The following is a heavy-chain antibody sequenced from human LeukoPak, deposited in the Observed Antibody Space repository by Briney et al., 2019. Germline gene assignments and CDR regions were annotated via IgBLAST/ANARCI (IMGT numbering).Heavy chain of an antibody. J-gene: IGHJ4*02. Sequence: DSVKGRFTISRDNAKNSLYLQISSLRAEDTAVYYCLLGCNSTSCSYNWGQGTLVTVSS. D-gene: IGHD2-2*01. V-gene: IGHV3-7*01. CDR3: LLGCNSTSCSYN.